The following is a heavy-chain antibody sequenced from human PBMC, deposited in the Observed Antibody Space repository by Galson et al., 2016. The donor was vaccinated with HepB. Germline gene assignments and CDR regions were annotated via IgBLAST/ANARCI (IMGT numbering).Heavy chain of an antibody. CDR1: GDSVTSSNTY. J-gene: IGHJ6*02. CDR2: ISHSGST. Sequence: LSLTCTVSGDSVTSSNTYWRWIRQPPGKELEWMGYISHSGSTNYSPSLQSRLPISLDSSTNQFSLRLNSLTAADTAVYFFARTERAFFYETSGYSSYYYYGMDVWGRGTTVTVSS. CDR3: ARTERAFFYETSGYSSYYYYGMDV. D-gene: IGHD3-22*01. V-gene: IGHV4-61*05.